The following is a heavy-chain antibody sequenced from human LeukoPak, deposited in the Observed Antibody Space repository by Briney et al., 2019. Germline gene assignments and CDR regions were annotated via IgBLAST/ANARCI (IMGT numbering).Heavy chain of an antibody. V-gene: IGHV7-4-1*02. CDR3: AREWFPGYDY. CDR2: INTNTGNP. Sequence: ASVKVSCKASGNTFTTYAMNWGGKPPGQGLEWMGWINTNTGNPTYAQGFTGRFVFSLDTSVSTAYLQISSLKAEDTAVYYCAREWFPGYDYWGQGTLVTVSS. D-gene: IGHD3-22*01. CDR1: GNTFTTYA. J-gene: IGHJ4*02.